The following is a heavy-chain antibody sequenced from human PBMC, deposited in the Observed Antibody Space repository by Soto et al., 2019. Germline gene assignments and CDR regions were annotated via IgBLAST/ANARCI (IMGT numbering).Heavy chain of an antibody. D-gene: IGHD5-12*01. V-gene: IGHV4-30-2*06. J-gene: IGHJ4*02. Sequence: QLRLQESGSGVVKTSESLSLTCTVFGASISYGGYSWSWIRQSPGRGPEWIGHITHLANTYFNPSFKSRVSMSIDRTKNHFSLKVTSMTAADKGRYFCVRGGGNDPFEYWGQGILVTVSS. CDR2: ITHLANT. CDR3: VRGGGNDPFEY. CDR1: GASISYGGYS.